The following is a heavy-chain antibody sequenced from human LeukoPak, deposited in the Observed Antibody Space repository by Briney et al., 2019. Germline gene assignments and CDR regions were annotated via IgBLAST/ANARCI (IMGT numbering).Heavy chain of an antibody. J-gene: IGHJ4*02. CDR2: INGDGSST. CDR3: AMMDVG. V-gene: IGHV3-74*01. CDR1: GFTFTSSW. Sequence: PGGSLRLSCAASGFTFTSSWMHWVRQAPGKGLVWVSRINGDGSSTSYADSVKGRFTISRDNAKNTVYLQMNGLRAEDTAVYYCAMMDVGWGQGTLVTVSS. D-gene: IGHD3-16*01.